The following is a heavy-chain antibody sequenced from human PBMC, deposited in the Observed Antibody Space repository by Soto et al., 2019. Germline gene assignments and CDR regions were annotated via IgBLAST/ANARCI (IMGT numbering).Heavy chain of an antibody. Sequence: PGGSLRLSCAASGFTFSNYAMHWVRQAPGKGLEWVSFISSSSGTIFYADSVKGRFTISRDNAKNSLYLQMNSLRAEDTAMYYCARGENDILTGYLNWFDPWGQGTLVTV. V-gene: IGHV3-48*01. D-gene: IGHD3-9*01. CDR2: ISSSSGTI. J-gene: IGHJ5*02. CDR1: GFTFSNYA. CDR3: ARGENDILTGYLNWFDP.